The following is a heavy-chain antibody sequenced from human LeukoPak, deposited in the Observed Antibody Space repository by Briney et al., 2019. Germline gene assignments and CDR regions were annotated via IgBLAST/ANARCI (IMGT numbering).Heavy chain of an antibody. CDR1: GYSMSSGYY. CDR3: ARAALVGATLFD. CDR2: IFHSGNS. Sequence: SETLSLTCTVSGYSMSSGYYWGWIRQPPGKGLQWIGSIFHSGNSYYNPSLKSRVTISVDTSKNQFFLKLTSVTTADTAVYYCARAALVGATLFDWGQGTLVTVSS. D-gene: IGHD1-26*01. J-gene: IGHJ4*02. V-gene: IGHV4-38-2*02.